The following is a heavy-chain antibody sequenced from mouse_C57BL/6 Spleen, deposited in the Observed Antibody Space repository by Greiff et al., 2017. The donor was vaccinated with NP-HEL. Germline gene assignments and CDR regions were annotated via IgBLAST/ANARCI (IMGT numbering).Heavy chain of an antibody. CDR2: ISSGGSYT. CDR3: ARDGNWWYFDV. J-gene: IGHJ1*03. Sequence: EVKLMESGGDLVKPGGSLKLSCAASGFTFSSYGMSWVRQTPDKRLEWVANISSGGSYTYYPDSVKGRFTISRDNAKNTLYLQMSSLKSEDTAMYYCARDGNWWYFDVWGTGTTVTVSS. CDR1: GFTFSSYG. V-gene: IGHV5-6*01. D-gene: IGHD2-1*01.